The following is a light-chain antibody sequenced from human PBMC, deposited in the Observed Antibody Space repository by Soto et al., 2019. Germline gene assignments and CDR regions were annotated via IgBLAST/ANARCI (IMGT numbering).Light chain of an antibody. CDR2: TAS. CDR1: QSISSW. CDR3: LQHNSYPRT. J-gene: IGKJ1*01. Sequence: DIQMPQSPSTLSSSVVYRFTITFRASQSISSWLAWYQQKPGKAPKRLIYTASSLQSGVPSRFSGSGSGTEFTLTISSLQPEDFATYYCLQHNSYPRTFGQGTKVDI. V-gene: IGKV1-5*01.